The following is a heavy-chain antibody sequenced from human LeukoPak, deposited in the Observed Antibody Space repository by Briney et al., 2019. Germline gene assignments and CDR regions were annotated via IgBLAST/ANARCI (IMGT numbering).Heavy chain of an antibody. Sequence: SVKVSCKASGGTFSSYAISWVRQAPGQGLEWMGGIIPIFGTANYAQKFQGRVTITTDESTSTAYMELSSLRSEDTAVYYCAGRREWGSSWYGAHYYYYMDVWGKGTTVTVSS. CDR1: GGTFSSYA. J-gene: IGHJ6*03. CDR3: AGRREWGSSWYGAHYYYYMDV. CDR2: IIPIFGTA. D-gene: IGHD6-13*01. V-gene: IGHV1-69*05.